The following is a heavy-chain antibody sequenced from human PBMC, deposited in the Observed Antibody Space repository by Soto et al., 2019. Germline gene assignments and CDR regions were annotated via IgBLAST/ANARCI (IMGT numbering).Heavy chain of an antibody. CDR2: ISSSSSTI. Sequence: HPGGSLRLSCAASGFTFSSYSMNWVRQAPGKGLEWVSYISSSSSTIYYADSVKGRFTISRDNAKNSLYLQMNSLRDEDTAVYYCARDEVYGDYVFAFDIWGQGTMVTVSS. V-gene: IGHV3-48*02. D-gene: IGHD4-17*01. CDR1: GFTFSSYS. J-gene: IGHJ3*02. CDR3: ARDEVYGDYVFAFDI.